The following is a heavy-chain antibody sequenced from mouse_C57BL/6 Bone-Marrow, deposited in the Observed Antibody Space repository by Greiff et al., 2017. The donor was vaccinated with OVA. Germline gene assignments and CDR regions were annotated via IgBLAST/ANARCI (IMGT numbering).Heavy chain of an antibody. V-gene: IGHV1-4*01. CDR1: GYTFTSYT. D-gene: IGHD2-4*01. CDR2: INPSSGYT. CDR3: ARSGYDYDREFAY. J-gene: IGHJ3*01. Sequence: VQLQQSGAELARPGASVKMSCKASGYTFTSYTMHWVKQRPGQGLEWIGYINPSSGYTKYNQKFKDKATLTADKSSSTAYMQLSSLTSEDSAVYYCARSGYDYDREFAYWGQGTLVTVSA.